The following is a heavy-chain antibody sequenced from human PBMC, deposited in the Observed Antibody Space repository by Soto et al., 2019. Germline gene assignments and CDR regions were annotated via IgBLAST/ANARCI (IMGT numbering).Heavy chain of an antibody. Sequence: QVQLVESGGGVVQPGDSLKLSCAASGFSFSNYFMHWVRQAPGKGLEWLACIWVDGGREFHADSLKGRLTLSRDTSSNTLYMEMSSLRAEDTAVYYCAKESDTFDVWGQGTMVTVSS. CDR3: AKESDTFDV. CDR2: IWVDGGRE. J-gene: IGHJ3*01. V-gene: IGHV3-30*02. CDR1: GFSFSNYF.